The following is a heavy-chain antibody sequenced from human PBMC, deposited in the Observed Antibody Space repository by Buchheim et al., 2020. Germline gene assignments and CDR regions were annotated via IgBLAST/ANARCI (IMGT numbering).Heavy chain of an antibody. D-gene: IGHD4-17*01. CDR2: VSPRGDST. Sequence: EVQVLESGGGLVQPGGALRLSCAASGFTFYNHGMNWVRQAPGKGLEWVSGVSPRGDSTYYADSVKGRFTLSRDNSKNTLHLQMNSLRADDTAVYFCARAMTTVTTSFDSWGQGP. V-gene: IGHV3-23*01. J-gene: IGHJ4*02. CDR3: ARAMTTVTTSFDS. CDR1: GFTFYNHG.